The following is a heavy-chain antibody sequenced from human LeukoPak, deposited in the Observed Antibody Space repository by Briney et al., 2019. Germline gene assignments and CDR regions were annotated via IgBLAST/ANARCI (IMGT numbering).Heavy chain of an antibody. V-gene: IGHV4-4*02. J-gene: IGHJ4*02. CDR1: GGSISSSNW. Sequence: SETLSLTCAVSGGSISSSNWWSWVRQPPGKGLEWIGEIYHSGSTNYNPSLKSRVTISVDKSKNQFSLTLGSVTAADTAVYYCASDRGGDYASFDSWGQGTLVTVSS. CDR3: ASDRGGDYASFDS. CDR2: IYHSGST. D-gene: IGHD3-10*01.